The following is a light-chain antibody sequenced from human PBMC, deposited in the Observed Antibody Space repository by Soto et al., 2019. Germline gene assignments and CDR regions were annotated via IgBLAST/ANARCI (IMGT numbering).Light chain of an antibody. V-gene: IGKV3-20*01. Sequence: EIVLTQSPGTLSLSPGERATLSCGASQSVTSNYLAWYQQKPGQAPRLLIYGASSRATGIPDRFSGSGSGTDFTLTITRLEPEDFAVYYCQQYGSSPQTFGQGTKVDIK. CDR3: QQYGSSPQT. CDR2: GAS. CDR1: QSVTSNY. J-gene: IGKJ1*01.